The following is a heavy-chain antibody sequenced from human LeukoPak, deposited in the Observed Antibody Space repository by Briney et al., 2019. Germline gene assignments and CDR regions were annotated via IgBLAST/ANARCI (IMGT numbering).Heavy chain of an antibody. D-gene: IGHD2-15*01. CDR2: IYPGDSDT. CDR1: GYSFTNYW. CDR3: ARHQIGGSNYWFDP. V-gene: IGHV5-51*01. J-gene: IGHJ5*02. Sequence: GESLKISCKGSGYSFTNYWIGWVRPMPGKGLEWMGLIYPGDSDTRYSPSFQGQVTISADKSIDTAYLQWSSLKASDTAIYYCARHQIGGSNYWFDPWGQGTLVTVSS.